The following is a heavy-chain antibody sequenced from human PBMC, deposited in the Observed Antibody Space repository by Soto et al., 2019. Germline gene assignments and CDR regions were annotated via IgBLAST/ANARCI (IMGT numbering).Heavy chain of an antibody. CDR3: ARDPRSITGTTSSEDFQH. CDR2: IIPLLGIT. Sequence: SVKVSCKASGGTFSGYAIDWVRQAPGQGLEWMGGIIPLLGITDYGQKFQGRITIAADESTGTAYMDLRGLRSEDTAVYYCARDPRSITGTTSSEDFQHWGQGTLVTVSS. J-gene: IGHJ1*01. D-gene: IGHD1-20*01. CDR1: GGTFSGYA. V-gene: IGHV1-69*13.